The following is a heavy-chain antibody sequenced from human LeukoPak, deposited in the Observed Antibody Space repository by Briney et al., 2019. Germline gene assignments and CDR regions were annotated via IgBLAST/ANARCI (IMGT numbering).Heavy chain of an antibody. J-gene: IGHJ6*04. Sequence: GGSLRLSCAASGFTFGSYGMHWVRQAPGKGLDWVAFIRYDGTDTYYADSVKGRFTISRDNAKDSLYLQMNSLRAEDTAVYYCAELGITMIGGVWGKGTTVTISS. CDR3: AELGITMIGGV. CDR1: GFTFGSYG. V-gene: IGHV3-30*02. D-gene: IGHD3-10*02. CDR2: IRYDGTDT.